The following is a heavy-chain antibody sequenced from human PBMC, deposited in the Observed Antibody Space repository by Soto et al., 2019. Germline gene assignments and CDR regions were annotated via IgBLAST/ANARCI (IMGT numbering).Heavy chain of an antibody. V-gene: IGHV4-38-2*01. D-gene: IGHD3-3*01. Sequence: SETLSLTCAVSGYSISSGYYWGWIRQPPGKGLEWIGYIYYSGSTNYNPSLKSRVTISVDTSKNQFSLKLSSVTAADTAVYYCARGSRDFWSGYDVNWFDPWGQGTLVTVSS. CDR3: ARGSRDFWSGYDVNWFDP. J-gene: IGHJ5*02. CDR1: GYSISSGYY. CDR2: IYYSGST.